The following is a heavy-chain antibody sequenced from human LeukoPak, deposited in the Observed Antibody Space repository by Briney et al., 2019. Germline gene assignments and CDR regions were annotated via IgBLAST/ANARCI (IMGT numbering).Heavy chain of an antibody. J-gene: IGHJ6*03. V-gene: IGHV5-51*01. CDR1: GYTFTSYF. CDR3: ARHYYGSASYGANSYYYYMDV. Sequence: GESLKISCKASGYTFTSYFIGWVRQMPGKGLEWMGIIYPGDSDTRYSPSFQGQVTISADKSISTAYLQWSSLKASDTAMYYCARHYYGSASYGANSYYYYMDVWGKGTTVTVSS. D-gene: IGHD3-10*01. CDR2: IYPGDSDT.